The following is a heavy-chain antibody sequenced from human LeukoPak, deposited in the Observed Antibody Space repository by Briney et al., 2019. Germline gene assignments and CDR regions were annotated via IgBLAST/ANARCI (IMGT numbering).Heavy chain of an antibody. CDR3: ARDPLFGVVNEADY. V-gene: IGHV3-48*01. CDR1: GFTFSSYS. D-gene: IGHD3-3*01. Sequence: GGSLRLSCAASGFTFSSYSMNWVRQAPGKGLEWVSYVSSSSSTIYYADSVKGRFTISRDNAKNSLYLQMNSLRAEDTAVYYCARDPLFGVVNEADYWGQGTLVTVSS. CDR2: VSSSSSTI. J-gene: IGHJ4*02.